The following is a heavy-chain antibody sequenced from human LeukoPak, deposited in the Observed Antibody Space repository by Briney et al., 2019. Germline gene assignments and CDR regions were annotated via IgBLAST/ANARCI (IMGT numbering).Heavy chain of an antibody. CDR2: INPNSGGT. D-gene: IGHD1-20*01. CDR3: ASEYNWNDPAYYYYMDV. CDR1: GYTFIDYC. J-gene: IGHJ6*03. Sequence: ASVKVSCKASGYTFIDYCIHWVRQAPGQGLEWMGRINPNSGGTNYAQKFQGRVTMTSDTSISTAYMELSRLRSDDTAVYYCASEYNWNDPAYYYYMDVRGKGTTVTVSS. V-gene: IGHV1-2*06.